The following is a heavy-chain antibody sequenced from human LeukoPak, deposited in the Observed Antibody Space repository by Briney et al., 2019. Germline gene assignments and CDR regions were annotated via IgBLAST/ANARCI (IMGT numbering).Heavy chain of an antibody. V-gene: IGHV4-61*02. CDR1: GDSIRSGNYK. CDR2: IQTSGST. CDR3: ARSAVPFWSGYYGENWFDP. D-gene: IGHD3-3*01. Sequence: SGTLSLTCTVSGDSIRSGNYKWSWIRQPAGNGLEWIGRIQTSGSTNYNPSLKTRVSISVDTSKNQFSLKLTSVTAADTAVYYCARSAVPFWSGYYGENWFDPWGQGTLVTVSS. J-gene: IGHJ5*02.